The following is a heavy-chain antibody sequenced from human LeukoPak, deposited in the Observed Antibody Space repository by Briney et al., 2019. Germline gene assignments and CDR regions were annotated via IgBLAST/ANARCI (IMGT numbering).Heavy chain of an antibody. CDR2: MNPNSGNT. CDR1: GYTFTSYD. CDR3: ARHPLSSSSWFFDY. J-gene: IGHJ4*02. Sequence: ASVKVSCKASGYTFTSYDINWVRQATGQGLEWMGWMNPNSGNTGYAQKFQGRVTITRNTSISTAYMELSSLRSEDTAVYYCARHPLSSSSWFFDYWGQGTLVTVSS. D-gene: IGHD6-13*01. V-gene: IGHV1-8*03.